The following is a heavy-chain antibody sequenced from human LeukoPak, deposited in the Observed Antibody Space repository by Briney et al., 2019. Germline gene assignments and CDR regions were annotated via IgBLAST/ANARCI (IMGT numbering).Heavy chain of an antibody. V-gene: IGHV3-30*04. D-gene: IGHD3-16*01. Sequence: PGRSLRLSCAASGFTFSSYAMHWVRQAPGKGLEWVAVISYDGSNKYYADSVKGRCTISRDNSKNTLYLQVNSLRAEDTSVYYCARDIRSSGGVFDYWGQGTLVTVSS. J-gene: IGHJ4*02. CDR3: ARDIRSSGGVFDY. CDR2: ISYDGSNK. CDR1: GFTFSSYA.